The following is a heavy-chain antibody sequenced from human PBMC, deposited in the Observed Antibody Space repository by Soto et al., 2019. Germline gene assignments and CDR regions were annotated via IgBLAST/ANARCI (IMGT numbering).Heavy chain of an antibody. V-gene: IGHV4-31*03. Sequence: PSETLSLTCTVSGGSISSGGYYWSWIRQHPGKGLEWIGYIYYSGSTYYNPSLKSRVTISVDTSKNQFSLKLSSVTAADTAVYLCARPSGPSSSSWSLPYYSYSGMDVWRQGTTVTVSS. CDR3: ARPSGPSSSSWSLPYYSYSGMDV. J-gene: IGHJ6*02. CDR2: IYYSGST. D-gene: IGHD6-13*01. CDR1: GGSISSGGYY.